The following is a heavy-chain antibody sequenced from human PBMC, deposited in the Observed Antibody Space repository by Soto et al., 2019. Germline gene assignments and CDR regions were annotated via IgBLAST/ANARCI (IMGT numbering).Heavy chain of an antibody. V-gene: IGHV4-34*01. Sequence: SETLSLTCSVYGGSFSGYYWSWIRQPPGKGLEWIGEINHSGSTNYNPSLKSRVTISVDTSKNQFSLKLSSVTAADTAVYYCARVFWGKIRPLGGDDWGQGTM. CDR3: ARVFWGKIRPLGGDD. CDR1: GGSFSGYY. CDR2: INHSGST. D-gene: IGHD3-16*01. J-gene: IGHJ4*02.